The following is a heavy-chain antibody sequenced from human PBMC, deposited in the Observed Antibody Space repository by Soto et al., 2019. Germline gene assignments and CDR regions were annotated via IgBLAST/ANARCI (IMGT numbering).Heavy chain of an antibody. J-gene: IGHJ3*02. CDR3: TLGYGIPVAWGAFDI. D-gene: IGHD6-19*01. Sequence: ASVKVSCKASGYTFTSYDINWVRQATGQGLEWMGWMNPNSGNTGYAQKFQGRVTMTRNNSISTDYMELSSLRSEDTAVYYFTLGYGIPVAWGAFDIWGQGTMVTFS. CDR2: MNPNSGNT. CDR1: GYTFTSYD. V-gene: IGHV1-8*01.